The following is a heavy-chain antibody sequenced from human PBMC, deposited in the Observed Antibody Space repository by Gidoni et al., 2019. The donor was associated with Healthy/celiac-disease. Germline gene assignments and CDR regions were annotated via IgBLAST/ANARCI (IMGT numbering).Heavy chain of an antibody. CDR2: MNPNSGNT. CDR3: ARGLFSSGWYEGYFQH. CDR1: GYPFTSYA. V-gene: IGHV1-8*01. D-gene: IGHD6-19*01. Sequence: QVQLVQSGAEVTKPGASVKVSCKASGYPFTSYAINWVRQATGQGLEWMGWMNPNSGNTGYAQKFQGRVTMTRNTAISTAYMELSSLRSEDTAVYYCARGLFSSGWYEGYFQHWGQGTLVTVSS. J-gene: IGHJ1*01.